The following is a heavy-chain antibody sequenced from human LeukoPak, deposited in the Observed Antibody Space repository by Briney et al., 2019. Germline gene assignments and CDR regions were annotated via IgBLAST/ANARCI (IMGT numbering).Heavy chain of an antibody. J-gene: IGHJ3*02. CDR2: IYYSGST. V-gene: IGHV4-59*01. D-gene: IGHD1-14*01. CDR3: ERDQTGPFDI. CDR1: GVAISSDD. Sequence: PSETLSLTCTVSGVAISSDDCSWIRQPPGQGLEWIGYIYYSGSTNDNPSLKIRVTIAVDTSKNQFSLKLTSVTAADPDVYYCERDQTGPFDIWGQGTMVTVSS.